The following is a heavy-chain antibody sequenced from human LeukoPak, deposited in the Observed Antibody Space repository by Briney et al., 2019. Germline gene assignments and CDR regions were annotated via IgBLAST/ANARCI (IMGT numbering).Heavy chain of an antibody. CDR1: GFTFSSYA. CDR2: ISYDGSNK. D-gene: IGHD3-10*01. Sequence: PGRSLRLSCAASGFTFSSYAMHWVRQAPGKGLEWVAVISYDGSNKYYADSVKGRFTISRDNSKNTLYLQMNSLRAEDTAVYYCARDHRPLWLGEYFDYWGQGTLVTVSS. CDR3: ARDHRPLWLGEYFDY. V-gene: IGHV3-30-3*01. J-gene: IGHJ4*02.